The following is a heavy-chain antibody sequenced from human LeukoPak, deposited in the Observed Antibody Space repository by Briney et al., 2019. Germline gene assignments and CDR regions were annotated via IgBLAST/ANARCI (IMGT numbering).Heavy chain of an antibody. D-gene: IGHD3-10*01. CDR2: ISGSGGSA. V-gene: IGHV3-23*01. CDR3: AKLITISYYFDY. J-gene: IGHJ4*02. CDR1: GFTFSSYG. Sequence: GGSLRLSCAASGFTFSSYGMHWVRQAPGKGLEWVSAISGSGGSAYYADSVKGRFTISRDNSKNTLYLQMNSLRAEDTAVYYCAKLITISYYFDYWGQGTLVTVSS.